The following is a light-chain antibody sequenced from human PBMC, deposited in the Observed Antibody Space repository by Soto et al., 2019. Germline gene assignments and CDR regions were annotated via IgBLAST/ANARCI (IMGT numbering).Light chain of an antibody. CDR1: QSVSSY. CDR2: GAS. V-gene: IGKV3-15*01. Sequence: EIVLTQSPATLSLSQWEIAALSWRASQSVSSYLAWYHQNPGQAPRLLINGASTRATGVPARFSGWASGTEFTLTIRSLPSEDFALYYCQQYHNWPPTTFGQGTRLEIK. CDR3: QQYHNWPPTT. J-gene: IGKJ5*01.